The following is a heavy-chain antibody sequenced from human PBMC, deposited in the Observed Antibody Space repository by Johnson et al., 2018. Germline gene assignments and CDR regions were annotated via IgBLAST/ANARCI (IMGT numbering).Heavy chain of an antibody. Sequence: QVQLQESGPGLVEPTETLSLTCTVSGGSISYYYWRWIRQPPGKGLEWIGYIYHSGSTNYTPSLKSRVTISVDTSKTQFSLKLSSVTAADTAVYSCAGVCDSSGYDTTFDIWGQGTMVTVSS. J-gene: IGHJ3*02. V-gene: IGHV4-59*01. D-gene: IGHD3-22*01. CDR1: GGSISYYY. CDR2: IYHSGST. CDR3: AGVCDSSGYDTTFDI.